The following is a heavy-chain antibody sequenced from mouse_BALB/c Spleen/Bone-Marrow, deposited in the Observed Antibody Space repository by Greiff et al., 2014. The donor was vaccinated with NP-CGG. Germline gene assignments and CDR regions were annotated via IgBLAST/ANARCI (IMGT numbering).Heavy chain of an antibody. Sequence: EVMLVESGGGLVKPGGSLKLSCAASGFTFSSYAMSWVRQTPEKRLEWVATISSGGSYTYYPDSVKGRFTISRDNAKNTLYPQMSSLRSEDTAMYYCARHYYGSSYYFDYWGQGTTLTVSS. V-gene: IGHV5-9-1*01. CDR3: ARHYYGSSYYFDY. D-gene: IGHD1-1*01. CDR2: ISSGGSYT. J-gene: IGHJ2*01. CDR1: GFTFSSYA.